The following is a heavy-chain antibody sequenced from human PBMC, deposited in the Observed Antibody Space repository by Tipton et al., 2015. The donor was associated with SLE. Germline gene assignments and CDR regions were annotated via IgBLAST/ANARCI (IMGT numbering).Heavy chain of an antibody. J-gene: IGHJ3*02. D-gene: IGHD1-26*01. CDR2: TYYSGSI. CDR3: ARPWELEAFDI. CDR1: GGSISSYY. V-gene: IGHV4-59*12. Sequence: TLSLTCTVSGGSISSYYWSWIRQPPGKGLEWIGYTYYSGSINYNPSLKSRVTISVDTSKNQFSLKLSSVTAADTAVYYCARPWELEAFDIWGQGTMVTVSS.